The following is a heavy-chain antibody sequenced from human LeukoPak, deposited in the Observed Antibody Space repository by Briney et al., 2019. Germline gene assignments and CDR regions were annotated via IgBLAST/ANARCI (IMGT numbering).Heavy chain of an antibody. D-gene: IGHD3-22*01. J-gene: IGHJ4*02. CDR3: AGLVGRYSSGLYYYYFDY. Sequence: KSSGTLSLTCTVSGDSINSLDLWSWVRQPPGKGLEWIGEMYLSGTTHSNPSVKSRVTISIDKSKNQFFLNLSSVTAAGTAVYYCAGLVGRYSSGLYYYYFDYWGQGTLVTVSS. CDR1: GDSINSLDL. V-gene: IGHV4-4*02. CDR2: MYLSGTT.